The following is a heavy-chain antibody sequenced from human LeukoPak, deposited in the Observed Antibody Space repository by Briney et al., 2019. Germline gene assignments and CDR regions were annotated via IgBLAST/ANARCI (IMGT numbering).Heavy chain of an antibody. Sequence: GGSLRLSCAASGFTFSSYWMHWVRQASGKGLEWVGRIRSKANSYATAYAASVKGRFTISRDDSKNTAYLQMNSLKTEDTAVYYCTRPYYYDSSGYYPWQDWFDPWGQGTLVTVSS. V-gene: IGHV3-73*01. J-gene: IGHJ5*02. CDR1: GFTFSSYW. CDR3: TRPYYYDSSGYYPWQDWFDP. CDR2: IRSKANSYAT. D-gene: IGHD3-22*01.